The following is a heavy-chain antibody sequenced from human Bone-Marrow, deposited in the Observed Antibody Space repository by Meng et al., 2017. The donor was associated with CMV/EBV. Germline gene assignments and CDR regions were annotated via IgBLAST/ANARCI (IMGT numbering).Heavy chain of an antibody. V-gene: IGHV3-21*01. CDR2: ISSSSSYI. Sequence: GEALKISCAASGFTFSSYSMNWVRQAPGKGLEWVSSISSSSSYIYYADSVKGRFTISRDNAKNSLYLQMNSMRAEDTAVYYCARGADAYCSSTSCYRPYWGQGTLVTVSS. CDR3: ARGADAYCSSTSCYRPY. D-gene: IGHD2-2*02. CDR1: GFTFSSYS. J-gene: IGHJ4*02.